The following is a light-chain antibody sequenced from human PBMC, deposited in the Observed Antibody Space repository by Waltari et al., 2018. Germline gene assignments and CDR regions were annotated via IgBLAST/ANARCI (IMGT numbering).Light chain of an antibody. CDR2: AAS. J-gene: IGKJ3*01. Sequence: IQMTQSPSSLSASVGDRVTMTCRAIQSSPKYLNWYQQTPGKAPKLLIYAASTLQSGVPSRFSGSGSGTEFTLTIGSLQPEDFATYYCQLTSAFGPGTKVEIK. V-gene: IGKV1-39*01. CDR3: QLTSA. CDR1: QSSPKY.